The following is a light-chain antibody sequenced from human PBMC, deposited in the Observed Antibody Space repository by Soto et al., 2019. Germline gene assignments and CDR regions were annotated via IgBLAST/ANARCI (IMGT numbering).Light chain of an antibody. Sequence: QSVLTQPPSASGSPGRSVTISCTGTSSDVGGYNYVSWYQQHPGKAPKLMIYEVSKRPSGVPDRFSGSKSGNTASLTVSGLQAEDEADYYCSSYAGSNNYVFGTGTKVTVL. CDR2: EVS. CDR1: SSDVGGYNY. J-gene: IGLJ1*01. CDR3: SSYAGSNNYV. V-gene: IGLV2-8*01.